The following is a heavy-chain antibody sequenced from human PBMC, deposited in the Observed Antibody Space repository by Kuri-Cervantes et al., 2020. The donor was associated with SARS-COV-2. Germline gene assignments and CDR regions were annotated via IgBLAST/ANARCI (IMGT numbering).Heavy chain of an antibody. V-gene: IGHV3-74*01. J-gene: IGHJ6*02. CDR2: INSDGSST. CDR1: GFTFSSYA. CDR3: ARDSLRYCSGGSCYYYYYYGMDV. D-gene: IGHD2-15*01. Sequence: GGSLRLSCAASGFTFSSYAMSWVRQAPGKGLVWVSRINSDGSSTSYADSVKGRFTISRDNSKNTLYLQMNSLRAEDTAVYYCARDSLRYCSGGSCYYYYYYGMDVWGQGTTVTVSS.